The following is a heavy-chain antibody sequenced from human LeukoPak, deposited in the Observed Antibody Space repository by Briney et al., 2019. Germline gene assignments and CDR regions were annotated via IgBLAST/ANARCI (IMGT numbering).Heavy chain of an antibody. Sequence: GGSLRLSCAASGFTFSSYAMSWVRQAPGKGLEWVSAISGSGGSTYYADSVKGRFTIPRDNSKNTLYLQMNSLRAEDTAVYYCAKGRGTFGAIISDAFDVWGHGTMVIVSS. CDR3: AKGRGTFGAIISDAFDV. V-gene: IGHV3-23*01. J-gene: IGHJ3*01. CDR1: GFTFSSYA. D-gene: IGHD3-3*01. CDR2: ISGSGGST.